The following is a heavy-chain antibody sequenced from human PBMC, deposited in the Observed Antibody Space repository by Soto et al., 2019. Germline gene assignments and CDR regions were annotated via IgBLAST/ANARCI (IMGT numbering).Heavy chain of an antibody. V-gene: IGHV3-9*01. CDR2: ISWNSGSI. D-gene: IGHD6-13*01. Sequence: PGGSLRLSCAASGFTFDDYAMHLVRQAPGKGLEWVSGISWNSGSIGYADSVKGRFTISRDNSKNTVYLQMNSLRSEDTAVYFCARGAYITNWYGNIDYWGQGTLVTVSS. CDR3: ARGAYITNWYGNIDY. J-gene: IGHJ4*02. CDR1: GFTFDDYA.